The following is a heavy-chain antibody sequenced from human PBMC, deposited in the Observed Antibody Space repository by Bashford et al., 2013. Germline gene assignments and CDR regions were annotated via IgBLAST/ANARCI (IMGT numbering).Heavy chain of an antibody. V-gene: IGHV4-61*01. CDR1: GGSVSRGSYY. Sequence: SETLSLTCTVSGGSVSRGSYYWSWIRQPPGKGLEWIGYIYYSGSTNYNPSLKSRVTISLDTSKYQFSLKVRSVTAADTAVYYCARAGDYRTGMDVWGQGTTVTVSS. CDR3: ARAGDYRTGMDV. CDR2: IYYSGST. J-gene: IGHJ6*02. D-gene: IGHD4-11*01.